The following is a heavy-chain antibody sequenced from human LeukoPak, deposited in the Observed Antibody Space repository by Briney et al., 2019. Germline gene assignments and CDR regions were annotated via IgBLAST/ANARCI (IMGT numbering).Heavy chain of an antibody. Sequence: GGSLRLSCAASGFTFSSYNMNWVRQAPGQGLEWVSSITSGSSYIYYADSVKGRFTISRDNAKSSLYLQMNSLRAEDTAVYYCATHELKDAFDIWGQGTMVTDSS. D-gene: IGHD3-10*01. CDR2: ITSGSSYI. CDR3: ATHELKDAFDI. J-gene: IGHJ3*02. CDR1: GFTFSSYN. V-gene: IGHV3-21*01.